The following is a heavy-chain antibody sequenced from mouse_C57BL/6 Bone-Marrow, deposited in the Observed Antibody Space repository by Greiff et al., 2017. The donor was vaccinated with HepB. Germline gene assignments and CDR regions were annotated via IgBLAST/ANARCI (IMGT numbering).Heavy chain of an antibody. D-gene: IGHD1-1*01. CDR2: INSDGGST. V-gene: IGHV5-2*01. CDR3: ARPLYYGSSYDFDV. CDR1: EYEFPSHD. Sequence: EVKLMESGGGLVQPGESLKLSCESNEYEFPSHDMSWVRKTPEKRLELVAAINSDGGSTYYPDTMERRFIISRDNTKKTLYLQMSSLRSEDTALYYCARPLYYGSSYDFDVWGTGTTVTVSS. J-gene: IGHJ1*03.